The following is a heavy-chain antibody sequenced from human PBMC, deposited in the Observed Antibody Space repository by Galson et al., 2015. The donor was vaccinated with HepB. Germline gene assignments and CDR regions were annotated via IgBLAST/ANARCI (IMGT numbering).Heavy chain of an antibody. V-gene: IGHV3-15*01. CDR3: TTDISSPYYYDSSGYYEPFDY. J-gene: IGHJ4*02. D-gene: IGHD3-22*01. Sequence: SLRLSCAASGFTFSNAWMSWVRQAPGKGLEWVGRIKSKTDGGTTDYAAPVKGRFTISRDDSKNTLYLQMNSLKTEDTAVYYRTTDISSPYYYDSSGYYEPFDYWGQGTLVTVSS. CDR1: GFTFSNAW. CDR2: IKSKTDGGTT.